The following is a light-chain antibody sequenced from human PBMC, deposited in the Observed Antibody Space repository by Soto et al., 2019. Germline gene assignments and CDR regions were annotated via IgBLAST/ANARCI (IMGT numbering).Light chain of an antibody. CDR1: SSNIGAGYD. J-gene: IGLJ1*01. V-gene: IGLV1-40*01. Sequence: QAVVTQPPSVSGAPGQRVTISCTGSSSNIGAGYDVHWYQQLPGTAPKLLIYGNSNRPSGVPDRFSGSKSGTSASLAITGLQAEDEADYYCHAYDSSSYVFGTGTKLTVL. CDR3: HAYDSSSYV. CDR2: GNS.